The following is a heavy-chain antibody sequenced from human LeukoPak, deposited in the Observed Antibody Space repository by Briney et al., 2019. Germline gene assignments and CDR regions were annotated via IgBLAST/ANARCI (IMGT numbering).Heavy chain of an antibody. CDR1: GGPFSGYY. D-gene: IGHD2-15*01. CDR3: ARAVLLIAPGAYYYYYYGMDV. V-gene: IGHV4-34*01. J-gene: IGHJ6*02. Sequence: PSETLSLTCAVYGGPFSGYYWSWTRQPPGKGLEWIGEINHSGSTNYNPSLKSRVTISVDTSKNQFSLKLSSVTAADTAVYYCARAVLLIAPGAYYYYYYGMDVWGQGTTVTVSS. CDR2: INHSGST.